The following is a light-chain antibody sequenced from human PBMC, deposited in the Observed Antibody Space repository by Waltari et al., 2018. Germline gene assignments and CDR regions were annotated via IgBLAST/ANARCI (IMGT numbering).Light chain of an antibody. CDR3: QQRRNWPLT. CDR2: DTS. Sequence: DIVLTQSPAILSLSPGERASLSCRASQSVTNYLAWYQQKPGQAPRLLIYDTSNRATGVPARFSSSGFGTDFTLTISNLEPEDFAVYYCQQRRNWPLTFGGGTKVEIK. J-gene: IGKJ4*01. CDR1: QSVTNY. V-gene: IGKV3-11*01.